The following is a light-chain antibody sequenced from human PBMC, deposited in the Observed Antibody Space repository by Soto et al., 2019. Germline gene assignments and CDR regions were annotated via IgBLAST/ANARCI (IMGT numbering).Light chain of an antibody. V-gene: IGKV3-20*01. CDR2: GAS. J-gene: IGKJ1*01. CDR1: RPVVSQY. Sequence: EIVLTQSPDTLSLSPGERVSLSCRASRPVVSQYIAWYQQKPGQAPRLLIYGASSRATGIPNRFSGSGSGTDFTLTISRLEPEDFAVYYCQQYGNSPQTFGQGTKVDIK. CDR3: QQYGNSPQT.